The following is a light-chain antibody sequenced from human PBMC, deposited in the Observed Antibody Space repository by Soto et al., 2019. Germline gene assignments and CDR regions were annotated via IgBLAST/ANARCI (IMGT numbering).Light chain of an antibody. V-gene: IGLV1-40*01. J-gene: IGLJ2*01. CDR3: QSYDRSLSSPI. CDR1: SSNIGAGYD. CDR2: GNI. Sequence: QSALTQPPSVSGAPGQRVTISCTGSSSNIGAGYDVHWYQQLPGTAPKLLIYGNINRPSGVPDRFSGSKSGTSASLAITGLQADDEADYYCQSYDRSLSSPIFGGGTKLTVL.